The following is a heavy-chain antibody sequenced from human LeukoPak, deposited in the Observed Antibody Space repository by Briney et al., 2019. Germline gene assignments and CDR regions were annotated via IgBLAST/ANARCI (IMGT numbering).Heavy chain of an antibody. CDR2: ISAYSGNT. Sequence: ASVKVSCKASGYTFTSYGISWVRQAPGQGLEWMGWISAYSGNTNYAQKLQGRVTMTTDTSTSTAYMELRSLRSDDTAVYYCARDHRGWDAFDIWGQGTMVTVSS. CDR1: GYTFTSYG. J-gene: IGHJ3*02. CDR3: ARDHRGWDAFDI. D-gene: IGHD6-19*01. V-gene: IGHV1-18*01.